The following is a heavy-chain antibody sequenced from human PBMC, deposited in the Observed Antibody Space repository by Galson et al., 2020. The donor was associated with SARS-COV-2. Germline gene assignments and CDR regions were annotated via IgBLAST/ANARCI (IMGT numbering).Heavy chain of an antibody. D-gene: IGHD3-16*01. CDR2: IYYSGST. CDR1: GGSISSYY. CDR3: ARGGENYYYGMDV. V-gene: IGHV4-59*08. J-gene: IGHJ6*02. Sequence: ETSETLSLTCTVSGGSISSYYWSWIRQPPGKGLEWIGYIYYSGSTNYNPSLKSRVTISVDTSKNQFSLKLSSVTAADTAVYYCARGGENYYYGMDVWGQGTTVTVSS.